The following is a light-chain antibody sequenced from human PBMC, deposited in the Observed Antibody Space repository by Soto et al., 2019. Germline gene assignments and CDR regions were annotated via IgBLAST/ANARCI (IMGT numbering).Light chain of an antibody. J-gene: IGLJ2*01. V-gene: IGLV4-69*01. CDR2: LNSDGSH. CDR3: QTWGSGIVV. Sequence: QLVLTQSPSASASLGASVKLTCTLSSGHSNYAIAWHQQQSEKGPRYLMKLNSDGSHSKGDGIPDRFSGSSSGDERYLTISSLQSEDEADYYCQTWGSGIVVFGGGTQLTVL. CDR1: SGHSNYA.